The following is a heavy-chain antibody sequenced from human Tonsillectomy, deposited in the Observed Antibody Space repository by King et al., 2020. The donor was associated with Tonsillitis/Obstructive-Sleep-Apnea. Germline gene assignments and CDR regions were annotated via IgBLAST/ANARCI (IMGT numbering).Heavy chain of an antibody. V-gene: IGHV3-53*01. CDR1: GFTVSSNY. J-gene: IGHJ6*03. CDR2: IYSGDST. CDR3: ARGPDLVVPCYYYYMDV. D-gene: IGHD2-2*01. Sequence: VQLVESGGGLIQPGGSLRLSCAASGFTVSSNYMSWVRQAPGKGLEWVSVIYSGDSTYYADSVKGRFTISRDNSKNTLYLQMNSLRAEDTAVYYCARGPDLVVPCYYYYMDVWGKGTTVTVSS.